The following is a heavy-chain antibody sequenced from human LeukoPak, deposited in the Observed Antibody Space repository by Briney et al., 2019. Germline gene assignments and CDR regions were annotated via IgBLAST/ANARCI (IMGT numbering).Heavy chain of an antibody. CDR2: INHSGST. V-gene: IGHV4-34*01. CDR3: AGHIVVVTELSLWFDP. Sequence: SETLSLTCAVYGGSFRGYYWSWIRQPPGKGLEWIGEINHSGSTYYNPSLKSRVTISVDTSKNQFSLKLSSVIAADTAVYYCAGHIVVVTELSLWFDPWGQGTLVTVSS. CDR1: GGSFRGYY. D-gene: IGHD2-21*02. J-gene: IGHJ5*02.